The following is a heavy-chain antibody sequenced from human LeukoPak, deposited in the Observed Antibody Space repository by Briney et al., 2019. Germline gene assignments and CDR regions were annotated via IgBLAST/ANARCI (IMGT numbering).Heavy chain of an antibody. CDR2: IKQDGSEK. Sequence: PGGSLRLSCAASGFRFSSYWMSWVRQAPGKGLEWVANIKQDGSEKYYVDSVKGRFNISRDNAKNSLFLQMNSLRAEDTAVYYCARDGRYFDWLHTAYYYYMDVWGKGTTVTISS. CDR3: ARDGRYFDWLHTAYYYYMDV. V-gene: IGHV3-7*01. J-gene: IGHJ6*03. D-gene: IGHD3-9*01. CDR1: GFRFSSYW.